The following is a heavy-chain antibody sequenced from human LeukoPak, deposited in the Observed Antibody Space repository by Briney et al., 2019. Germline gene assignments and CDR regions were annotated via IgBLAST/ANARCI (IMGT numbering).Heavy chain of an antibody. J-gene: IGHJ4*02. CDR2: IFYSGST. CDR1: GGSISSSSYY. V-gene: IGHV4-39*01. Sequence: SETLSLTCTVSGGSISSSSYYWGWIRQPPGKGLEWIGSIFYSGSTYYNPSLKSRVTISVDTSKNQFSLKLSSVTAADTAVYYCANSANYGGNSGYFVNWGQGTLVTVSS. CDR3: ANSANYGGNSGYFVN. D-gene: IGHD4-23*01.